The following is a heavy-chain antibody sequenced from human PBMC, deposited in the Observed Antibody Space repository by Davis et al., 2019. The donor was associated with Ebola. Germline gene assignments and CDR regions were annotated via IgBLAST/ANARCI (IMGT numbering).Heavy chain of an antibody. D-gene: IGHD1-26*01. V-gene: IGHV4-39*01. CDR3: ARPWYSGTYYDAYDI. CDR2: FSYGDNTH. J-gene: IGHJ3*02. Sequence: MPSETLSLTCTVSGASISSRSYYWGWIRQPPGKGLEWVGSFSYGDNTHYYNPSLRSRVTISVDTSRNQFSLKLSSATAADTAVYYCARPWYSGTYYDAYDIWGQGTMVAASS. CDR1: GASISSRSYY.